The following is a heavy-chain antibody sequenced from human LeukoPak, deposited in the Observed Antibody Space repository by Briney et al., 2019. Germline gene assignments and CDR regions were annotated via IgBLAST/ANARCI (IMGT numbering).Heavy chain of an antibody. CDR1: GFTFSSYA. V-gene: IGHV3-23*01. CDR3: ARGMTTAKGYYYYYGMDV. Sequence: GGSLRLSCAASGFTFSSYAMSWVRQAPGKGLEWVSAISGSGGSTYYADSVKGRFTISRDNSKNTLYLQMNSLRAEDTAVYYCARGMTTAKGYYYYYGMDVWGQGTTVTVSS. J-gene: IGHJ6*02. D-gene: IGHD4-4*01. CDR2: ISGSGGST.